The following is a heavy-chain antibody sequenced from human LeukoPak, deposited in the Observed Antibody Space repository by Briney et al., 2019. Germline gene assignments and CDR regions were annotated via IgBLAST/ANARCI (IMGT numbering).Heavy chain of an antibody. V-gene: IGHV1-18*01. CDR1: GYTFTSYG. Sequence: ASVKVSCKASGYTFTSYGISWVRQAPGQGLEWMGWISAYNGNTNYAQKFQGRVTMTTDTSTSTAYMELRSLRSDDTAVYYCARDSTFRCSGLIGYWGQGTLVTVSS. J-gene: IGHJ4*02. D-gene: IGHD5-12*01. CDR3: ARDSTFRCSGLIGY. CDR2: ISAYNGNT.